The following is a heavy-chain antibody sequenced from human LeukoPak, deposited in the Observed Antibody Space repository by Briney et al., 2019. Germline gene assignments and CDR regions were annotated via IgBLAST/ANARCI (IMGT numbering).Heavy chain of an antibody. CDR1: GGSISSYY. CDR2: IYYSGST. CDR3: ARALYGSGSYYKRGWFDP. J-gene: IGHJ5*02. V-gene: IGHV4-59*12. Sequence: KASETLSLTCTVSGGSISSYYWSWIRQPPGKGLEWIGYIYYSGSTNYNPSLKSRVTISVDTSKNQFSLKLSSVTAADTAVYYCARALYGSGSYYKRGWFDPWGQGTLVTVSS. D-gene: IGHD3-10*01.